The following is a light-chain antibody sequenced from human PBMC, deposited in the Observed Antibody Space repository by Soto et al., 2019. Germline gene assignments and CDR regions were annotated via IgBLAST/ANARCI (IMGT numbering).Light chain of an antibody. J-gene: IGKJ2*01. V-gene: IGKV1-39*01. CDR1: QTIGND. Sequence: DIQMTQSPSSLSASVGDIVTITCRASQTIGNDLNWYQQKPGKAPKLLVYGTSSLQSGVPSRFSGRGSGNDFTLTINSLQPDDFAVYYCQQGYKTPYTFGRGTKVDIQ. CDR2: GTS. CDR3: QQGYKTPYT.